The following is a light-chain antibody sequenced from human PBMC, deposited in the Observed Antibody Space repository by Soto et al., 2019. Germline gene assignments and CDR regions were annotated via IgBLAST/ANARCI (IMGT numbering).Light chain of an antibody. V-gene: IGKV1-39*01. CDR1: QSISSY. J-gene: IGKJ2*01. CDR3: QQSYSTPYT. CDR2: AAS. Sequence: DIQMTQSPSSLSASVGDRVTITCRASQSISSYLNWYQQKPGKAPKLLIYAASRLQSGVPSRFSGSGSGTDSTLAISALQPEDFATYYCQQSYSTPYTFGQGTNL.